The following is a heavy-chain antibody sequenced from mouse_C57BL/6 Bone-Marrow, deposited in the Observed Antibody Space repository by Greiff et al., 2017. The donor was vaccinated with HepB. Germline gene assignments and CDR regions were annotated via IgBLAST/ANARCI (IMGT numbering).Heavy chain of an antibody. Sequence: QVTLKVCGPGILQSSQTLSLTCSFSGFSLSTSGMGVSWIRQPSGKGLEWLAHIYWDDDKRYNPSLKSRLTISKDTSRNQVFLKITSVDTADTATYYCARRVESYSYYYFDYWGQGTTLTVSS. J-gene: IGHJ2*01. D-gene: IGHD1-1*01. V-gene: IGHV8-12*01. CDR3: ARRVESYSYYYFDY. CDR2: IYWDDDK. CDR1: GFSLSTSGMG.